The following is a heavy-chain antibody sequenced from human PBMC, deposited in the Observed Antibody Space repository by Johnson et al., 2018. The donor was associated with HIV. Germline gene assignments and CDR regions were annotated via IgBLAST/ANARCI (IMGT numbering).Heavy chain of an antibody. V-gene: IGHV3-74*02. D-gene: IGHD3-22*01. CDR2: INSDGSST. Sequence: VQLVESGGGLVQPGGSLRLSCAASGFTFSSYLMHWVRQAPGKGLVWVSRINSDGSSTSYADSVKGRFTISRDNAKNTLYLQMNSLRAEDTAVYYCARGPMIVVPHDAFDIWGQGTMVTVSS. CDR1: GFTFSSYL. CDR3: ARGPMIVVPHDAFDI. J-gene: IGHJ3*02.